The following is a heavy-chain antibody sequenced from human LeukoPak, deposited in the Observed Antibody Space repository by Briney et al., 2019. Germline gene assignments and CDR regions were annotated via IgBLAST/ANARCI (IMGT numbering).Heavy chain of an antibody. CDR3: ARHGDSSGYLFSY. CDR1: GYTFTGYY. V-gene: IGHV1-2*02. D-gene: IGHD3-22*01. CDR2: INPNSGGT. Sequence: ASVKVSCKASGYTFTGYYMHWVRQAPGQGLEWMGWINPNSGGTNYAQKFQGRVTMTRDTSISTAYMELSRLRSEDTAVYYCARHGDSSGYLFSYWGQGTLVTVSS. J-gene: IGHJ4*02.